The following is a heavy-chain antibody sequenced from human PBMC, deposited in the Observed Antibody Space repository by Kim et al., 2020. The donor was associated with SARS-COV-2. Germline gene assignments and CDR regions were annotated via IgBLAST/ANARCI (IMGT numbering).Heavy chain of an antibody. D-gene: IGHD3-3*01. V-gene: IGHV7-4-1*02. CDR2: INTNTGNP. J-gene: IGHJ6*02. Sequence: ASVKVSCKASGYTFTSYAMNWVRQAPGQGLEWMGWINTNTGNPTYAQGFTGRFVFSLDTSVSTAYLQISSLKAEDTAVYYCARIGSRFLEWLLSYNYYGMDVWGQGTTVTVSS. CDR1: GYTFTSYA. CDR3: ARIGSRFLEWLLSYNYYGMDV.